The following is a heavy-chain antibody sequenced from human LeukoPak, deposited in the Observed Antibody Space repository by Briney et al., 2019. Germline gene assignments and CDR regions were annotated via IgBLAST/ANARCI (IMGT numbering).Heavy chain of an antibody. CDR2: ISERGGST. V-gene: IGHV3-23*01. D-gene: IGHD3-10*01. Sequence: GGSLRLSCVVSGISLSNYAMTWVRQAPGKELEWVSYISERGGSTTYADSVKGRFTIPRDTSLNTLYLQMTSLRAEDTAVYFCAKRGIVIRGILVIGYHQEAYHYDFWGQGVLVTVSS. J-gene: IGHJ4*02. CDR1: GISLSNYA. CDR3: AKRGIVIRGILVIGYHQEAYHYDF.